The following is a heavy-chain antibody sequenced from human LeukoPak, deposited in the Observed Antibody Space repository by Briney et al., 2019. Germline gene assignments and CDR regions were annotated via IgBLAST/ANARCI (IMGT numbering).Heavy chain of an antibody. D-gene: IGHD3-3*01. Sequence: GGSLRLSCAVSGFTVSSNYMSWVRQAPGTGLEWVSVIYSGGSTDYADSVKGRFTISRDNAKNSLYLQMNSLRAEDTAVYYCARDPSRITIFGDGWGQGTLVTVSS. J-gene: IGHJ4*02. CDR3: ARDPSRITIFGDG. CDR1: GFTVSSNY. V-gene: IGHV3-66*01. CDR2: IYSGGST.